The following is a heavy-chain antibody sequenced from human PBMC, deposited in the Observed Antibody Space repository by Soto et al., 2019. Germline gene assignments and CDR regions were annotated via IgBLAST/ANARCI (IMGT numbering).Heavy chain of an antibody. D-gene: IGHD2-15*01. CDR3: AKHWIGNKCSGDGCLAN. J-gene: IGHJ4*02. V-gene: IGHV3-23*01. Sequence: EVQLLESGGGLVQPGGSLRVYCAASGFTFASYAMTWVRQAPGKGLEWVSSISSSGVTTYYADSVKGRFIISRDNSRNTLYLHMNGLRAEDTAIYYCAKHWIGNKCSGDGCLANWGQGTLVSVSS. CDR1: GFTFASYA. CDR2: ISSSGVTT.